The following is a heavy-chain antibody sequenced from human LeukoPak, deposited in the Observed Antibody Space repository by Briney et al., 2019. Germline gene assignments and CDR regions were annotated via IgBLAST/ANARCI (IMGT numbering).Heavy chain of an antibody. Sequence: SETLSLTCAVSGGSISSGGYSWSRIRQPPGKGLEWIGYIYHSGSTYYNPSLKSRVTISVDRSKNQFSLKLSSVTAADTAVYYCASSSGGSNLGIDYWGQGTLVTVSS. CDR2: IYHSGST. CDR3: ASSSGGSNLGIDY. V-gene: IGHV4-30-2*01. CDR1: GGSISSGGYS. D-gene: IGHD2-15*01. J-gene: IGHJ4*02.